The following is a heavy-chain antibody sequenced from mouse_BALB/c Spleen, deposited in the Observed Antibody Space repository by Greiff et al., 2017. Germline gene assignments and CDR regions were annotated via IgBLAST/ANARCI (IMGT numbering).Heavy chain of an antibody. V-gene: IGHV1-4*01. Sequence: VKLQESGAELARPGASVKMSCKASGYTFTSYTMHWVKQRPGQGLEWIGYINPSSGYTNYNQKFKDKATLTADKSSSTAYMQLSSLTSEDSAVYYCARDRTGDYWGQGTTLTVSS. CDR2: INPSSGYT. CDR3: ARDRTGDY. J-gene: IGHJ2*01. CDR1: GYTFTSYT.